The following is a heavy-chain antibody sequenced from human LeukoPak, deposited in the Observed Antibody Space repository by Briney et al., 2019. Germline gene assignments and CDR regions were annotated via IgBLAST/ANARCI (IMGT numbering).Heavy chain of an antibody. CDR3: ARDTAARPLDY. J-gene: IGHJ4*02. D-gene: IGHD6-6*01. V-gene: IGHV4-59*01. Sequence: PSETLSLTCTVSGGSISSYYWSWFRQPPGKGLEWIGYIYYSGSTNYNPSLKSRVTISVDTSKNQFSLKLSSVTAADTAVYYCARDTAARPLDYWGQGTLVTVSS. CDR1: GGSISSYY. CDR2: IYYSGST.